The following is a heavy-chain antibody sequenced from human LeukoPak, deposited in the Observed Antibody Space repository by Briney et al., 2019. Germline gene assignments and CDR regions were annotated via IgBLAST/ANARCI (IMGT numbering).Heavy chain of an antibody. CDR3: AKVRYFGPSAFDI. CDR2: ISYDGSNK. Sequence: GRSLRLSCAASGFTFRNYGMHWVRQAPGKGLDWVAVISYDGSNKYYADSVKGRFTISRDDSKNTLYLQMNSLRAEDTAVYYCAKVRYFGPSAFDIWGQGTMVTVSS. D-gene: IGHD3-9*01. CDR1: GFTFRNYG. J-gene: IGHJ3*02. V-gene: IGHV3-30*18.